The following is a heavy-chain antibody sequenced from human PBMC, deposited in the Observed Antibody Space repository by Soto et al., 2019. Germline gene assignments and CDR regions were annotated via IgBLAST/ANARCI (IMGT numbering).Heavy chain of an antibody. J-gene: IGHJ6*02. CDR2: IYYSGST. Sequence: SETLSLTCTVSCGSISSSSYYWGWIRQPPGKGLEWIGSIYYSGSTYYNPSLKSRVTISVDTSKNQFSLKLSSVTAADTAVYYCARHRTGDYYYYGMDVWGQGTTVTVSS. CDR1: CGSISSSSYY. CDR3: ARHRTGDYYYYGMDV. D-gene: IGHD4-17*01. V-gene: IGHV4-39*01.